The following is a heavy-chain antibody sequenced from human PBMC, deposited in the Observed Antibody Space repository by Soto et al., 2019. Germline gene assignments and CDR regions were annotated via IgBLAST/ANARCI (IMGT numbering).Heavy chain of an antibody. Sequence: QITLKESGPTLVKPTQTLALTSTFSGFSLSTSGVGVGWIRQPPGKALECLALIYWDDDKRYSPSLKSRLTITKDTSKNQVVLTMTNMDPVDTATYYCAHRRWFGEFLDFDYWGQGTLVTVSS. D-gene: IGHD3-10*01. J-gene: IGHJ4*02. V-gene: IGHV2-5*02. CDR3: AHRRWFGEFLDFDY. CDR1: GFSLSTSGVG. CDR2: IYWDDDK.